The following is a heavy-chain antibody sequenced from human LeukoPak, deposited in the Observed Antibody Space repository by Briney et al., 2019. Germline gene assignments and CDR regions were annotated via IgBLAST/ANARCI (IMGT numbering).Heavy chain of an antibody. Sequence: SQTLSLTCAVSGGSISSGSYSWSWIRQPPGKGLEWVGYIYPRGSTYYNPSLKSRVILSLDKSANQFSLNLSSVTAADTAVYYCVKDNGRWFDPWGQGTLVIVSS. CDR2: IYPRGST. CDR1: GGSISSGSYS. D-gene: IGHD1-26*01. J-gene: IGHJ5*02. CDR3: VKDNGRWFDP. V-gene: IGHV4-30-2*01.